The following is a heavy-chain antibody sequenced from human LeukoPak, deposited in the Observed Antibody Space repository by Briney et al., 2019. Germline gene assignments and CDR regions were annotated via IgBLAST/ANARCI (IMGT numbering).Heavy chain of an antibody. D-gene: IGHD5-18*01. CDR2: ISYDGSNK. CDR1: GFTFSSYA. V-gene: IGHV3-30-3*01. Sequence: PGGSLRLSCAASGFTFSSYAIHWVRQAPGKGLEWVAVISYDGSNKFYADSVKGRFTISRDNSKNTLYLQMNSLRPEDTAVYYCTTGLRYTARDYWGQGTLVTVSS. CDR3: TTGLRYTARDY. J-gene: IGHJ4*02.